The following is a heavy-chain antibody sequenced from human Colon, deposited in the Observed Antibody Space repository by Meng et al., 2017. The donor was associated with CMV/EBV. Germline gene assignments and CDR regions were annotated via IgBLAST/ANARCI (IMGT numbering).Heavy chain of an antibody. Sequence: LSLPCTVSGDSFSSLKWCSWVRQPPGRGLEWIGNVYQTGGTTYTESLKSRIMITVDKSKNQFSLQLHSVTAADTAVYFCARRAGWFDSWGQGTLVTVSS. CDR1: GDSFSSLKW. J-gene: IGHJ5*01. CDR3: ARRAGWFDS. V-gene: IGHV4-4*01. CDR2: VYQTGGT.